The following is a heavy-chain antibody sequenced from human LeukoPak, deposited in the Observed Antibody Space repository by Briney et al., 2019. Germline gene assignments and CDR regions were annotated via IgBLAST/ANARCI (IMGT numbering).Heavy chain of an antibody. CDR1: GFTYTDYS. D-gene: IGHD6-19*01. V-gene: IGHV3-7*01. J-gene: IGHJ4*02. CDR2: IKEDGSEK. Sequence: GGSLRLSCSASGFTYTDYSMSWVRHPPGKGLEWVANIKEDGSEKCYVDSVKGRFTISRDNAKNSLYLQMNSLRAEDTAVYYCARADSSGRIFDYWGQGTLVIVSS. CDR3: ARADSSGRIFDY.